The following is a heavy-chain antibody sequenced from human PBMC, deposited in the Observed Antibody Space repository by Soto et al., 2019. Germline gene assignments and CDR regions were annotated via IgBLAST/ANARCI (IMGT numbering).Heavy chain of an antibody. J-gene: IGHJ3*02. CDR3: ARGGDVVVVAASAFDI. CDR1: GGSISSYY. CDR2: IYYSGST. Sequence: SETLSLTCTVSGGSISSYYWSWIRQPPGKGPEWIGYIYYSGSTNYNPSLKSRVTISVDTSKNQFSLKLSSVTAADTAVYYCARGGDVVVVAASAFDIWGQGTMVTVSS. D-gene: IGHD2-15*01. V-gene: IGHV4-59*01.